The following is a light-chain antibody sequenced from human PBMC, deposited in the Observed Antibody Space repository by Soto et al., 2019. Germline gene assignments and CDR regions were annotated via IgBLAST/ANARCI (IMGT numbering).Light chain of an antibody. J-gene: IGKJ2*01. CDR3: QQSYSTPYT. V-gene: IGKV1-39*01. CDR2: AAS. CDR1: QSISSY. Sequence: DTQMTQSPSSLSASVGDRVTITFRASQSISSYLNWYQQKPGKAPKLLIYAASSLQSGVPSRFSGSGSRTDFTLTISSLQHEDFATYYCQQSYSTPYTFGQGTKVDI.